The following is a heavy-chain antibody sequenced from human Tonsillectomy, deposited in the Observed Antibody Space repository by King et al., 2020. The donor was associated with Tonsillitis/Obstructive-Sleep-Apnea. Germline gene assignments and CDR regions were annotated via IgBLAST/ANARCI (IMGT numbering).Heavy chain of an antibody. CDR3: ARVRGIVGLADY. J-gene: IGHJ4*02. CDR2: ISYDGSNK. Sequence: VQLVESGGGVVQPGRSLRLSCAASGFSFSTSAMHWVRQAPGKGLEWVAVISYDGSNKQYADSMKGRFTISRDNSKNTLLLAMDTLRIEDTAVYYCARVRGIVGLADYWGQGTLVTVSS. CDR1: GFSFSTSA. V-gene: IGHV3-30*04. D-gene: IGHD1-26*01.